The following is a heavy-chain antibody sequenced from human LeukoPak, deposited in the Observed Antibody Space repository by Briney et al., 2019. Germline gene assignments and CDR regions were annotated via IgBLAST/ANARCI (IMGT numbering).Heavy chain of an antibody. CDR1: GFTFSDYY. CDR2: ISSSGSTI. D-gene: IGHD3-10*01. V-gene: IGHV3-11*01. J-gene: IGHJ4*02. Sequence: GGSLRLSCAASGFTFSDYYMSWIRQAPGKGLEWVSYISSSGSTIYYADSVKGRFTISRDNAKNSLYLQMNSLRAEDTAVCYCASATRGIWFREWGPDYWGQGTLVTVSS. CDR3: ASATRGIWFREWGPDY.